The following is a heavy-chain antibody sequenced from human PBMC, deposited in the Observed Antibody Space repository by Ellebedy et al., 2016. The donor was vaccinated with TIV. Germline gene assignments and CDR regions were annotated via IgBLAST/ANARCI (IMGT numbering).Heavy chain of an antibody. CDR1: GFTFSSYG. CDR2: IWSDGTTK. Sequence: GGSLRLXXAASGFTFSSYGMRWARQAPGKGLEWVAVIWSDGTTKYYSDSVKGRFTISRDNSKNTLYLQMNSLRAEDTAVYYCAREIIYGGYYFDYWGQGTLVTVSS. J-gene: IGHJ4*02. CDR3: AREIIYGGYYFDY. D-gene: IGHD4-23*01. V-gene: IGHV3-33*01.